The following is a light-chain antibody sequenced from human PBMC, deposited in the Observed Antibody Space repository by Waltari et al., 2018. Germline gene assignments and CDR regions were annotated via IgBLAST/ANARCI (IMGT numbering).Light chain of an antibody. V-gene: IGKV1-39*01. CDR2: ATS. Sequence: DVQMTQSPSSLSASIGDRVTINCRASRSVTGYLNWYQQKPGKVPKLLIYATSTLHSGVPSRFSGSGSGTDYTLTISSLQPEDFATYYCQQSLSSPLTFGGGTKVEIK. CDR1: RSVTGY. J-gene: IGKJ4*01. CDR3: QQSLSSPLT.